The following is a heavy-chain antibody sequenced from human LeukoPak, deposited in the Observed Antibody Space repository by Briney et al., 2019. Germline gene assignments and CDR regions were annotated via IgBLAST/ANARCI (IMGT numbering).Heavy chain of an antibody. CDR2: IYYSGST. Sequence: SETLSLTCVVSGYSISSGYYWGWIRQPPGKGLEWIGNIYYSGSTYYNPSLQSRVTMSVGTSKNQFSLKLSSVTAAETAVYYCARVSGSYEPFDSWGQGTLVIVSS. D-gene: IGHD1-26*01. J-gene: IGHJ4*02. CDR3: ARVSGSYEPFDS. CDR1: GYSISSGYY. V-gene: IGHV4-38-2*01.